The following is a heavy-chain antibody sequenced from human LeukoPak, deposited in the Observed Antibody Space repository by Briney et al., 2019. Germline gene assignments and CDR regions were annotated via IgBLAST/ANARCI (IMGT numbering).Heavy chain of an antibody. J-gene: IGHJ6*03. V-gene: IGHV4-4*07. D-gene: IGHD6-6*01. CDR1: GGSISSYY. Sequence: TSETLSLTCTVSGGSISSYYWGWIRQPAGKGLEWIGRIYTSGSTNYNPSLKSRVTMSVDTSKNQFSLKLSSVTAADTAVYYCARALVSKHGYYMDVWGKGTTVTVSS. CDR3: ARALVSKHGYYMDV. CDR2: IYTSGST.